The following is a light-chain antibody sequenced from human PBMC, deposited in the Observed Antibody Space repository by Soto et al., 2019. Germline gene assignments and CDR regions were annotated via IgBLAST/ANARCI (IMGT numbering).Light chain of an antibody. V-gene: IGLV1-44*01. J-gene: IGLJ3*02. CDR1: SSNIGNNF. CDR2: SNN. CDR3: AAWDDSLNGPWV. Sequence: QSVLTQPPSVSAAPGQKVTISCSGSSSNIGNNFVSWYQQLPGTAPKLLIYSNNQRPSGVPDRFSGSKSGTSASLAISGLQSEDEADYYCAAWDDSLNGPWVFGGGTKLTVL.